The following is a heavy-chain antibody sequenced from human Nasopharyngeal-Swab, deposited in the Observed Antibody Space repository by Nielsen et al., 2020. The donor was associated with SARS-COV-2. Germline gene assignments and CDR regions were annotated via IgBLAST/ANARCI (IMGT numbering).Heavy chain of an antibody. CDR2: ISWNSGNI. J-gene: IGHJ4*02. Sequence: SLKISCAASGFTFDDYAMHWVRQAPGKGLEWVSCISWNSGNIGYADSVKGRFTISRDNAKNSLYLQMNSLRPEDTAVYFCVRAYLYGGPSFWGQGALVTVSS. V-gene: IGHV3-9*01. CDR1: GFTFDDYA. D-gene: IGHD4-23*01. CDR3: VRAYLYGGPSF.